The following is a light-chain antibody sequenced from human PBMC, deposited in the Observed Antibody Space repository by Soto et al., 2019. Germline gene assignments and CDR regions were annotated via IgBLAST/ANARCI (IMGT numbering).Light chain of an antibody. Sequence: DIPMTQSPSTLSGSVGDRVTITCRASQTISSCLAWYQQKPGKAPKLLIYNASTLKSGVPSRFSGSGSGTEFTLTISSLQPDDFATYYCQEPNSFPLTFGGGTKVDI. CDR2: NAS. J-gene: IGKJ4*01. V-gene: IGKV1-5*03. CDR3: QEPNSFPLT. CDR1: QTISSC.